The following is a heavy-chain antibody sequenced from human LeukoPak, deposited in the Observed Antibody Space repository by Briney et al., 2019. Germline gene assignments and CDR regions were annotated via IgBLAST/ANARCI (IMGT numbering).Heavy chain of an antibody. CDR1: GGSISSGGYL. J-gene: IGHJ5*02. D-gene: IGHD3-10*01. Sequence: SETLSLICTVSGGSISSGGYLWSWIRQNPGKGLEWIGYIYHGGNTYYNPSLKSRVTISVDTSKNQFSLKLSSVTAADTAVHYCARVRYYGSGEEIDPWGQGTLVTVSS. CDR2: IYHGGNT. V-gene: IGHV4-31*03. CDR3: ARVRYYGSGEEIDP.